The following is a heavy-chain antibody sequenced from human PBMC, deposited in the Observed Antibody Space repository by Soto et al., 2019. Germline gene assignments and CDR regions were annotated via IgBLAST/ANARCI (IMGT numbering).Heavy chain of an antibody. D-gene: IGHD6-19*01. V-gene: IGHV1-69*13. Sequence: SVKVSCKASGVTFSSYAISWVRQAPGQGLEWMGGIIPIFGTANYAQKFQGRVTITADESTSTAYMELSSLRSEDTAVYYCAREAAVAGAGKFDYWGQGTLVTVSS. CDR2: IIPIFGTA. CDR3: AREAAVAGAGKFDY. J-gene: IGHJ4*02. CDR1: GVTFSSYA.